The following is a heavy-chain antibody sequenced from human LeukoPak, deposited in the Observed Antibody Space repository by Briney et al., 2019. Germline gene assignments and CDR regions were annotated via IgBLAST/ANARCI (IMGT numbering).Heavy chain of an antibody. J-gene: IGHJ3*02. Sequence: GASVKVSCKASGCTFSSYYIRWVRQAPGQGLEWMGRINPNRGGTNYAQKFQGRVTITTDTSMNTAYMELSGLRSDDTAVYDCARAIVEGWNVVRDVAFDIWGQGTMVTVSS. CDR1: GCTFSSYY. CDR3: ARAIVEGWNVVRDVAFDI. D-gene: IGHD1-1*01. V-gene: IGHV1-2*02. CDR2: INPNRGGT.